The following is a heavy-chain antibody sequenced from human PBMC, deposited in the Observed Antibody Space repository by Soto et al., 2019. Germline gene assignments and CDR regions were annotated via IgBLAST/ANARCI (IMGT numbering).Heavy chain of an antibody. V-gene: IGHV3-30*18. D-gene: IGHD3-10*01. CDR2: ISYDGSNK. CDR3: AKDRRGVIPESYYFDY. J-gene: IGHJ4*02. Sequence: GGSLRLSCAASGFTFSSYGMHWVRQAPGKGLEWVAVISYDGSNKYYADSVKGRFTISRDNSKNTLYLQMNSLRAEDTAVYYCAKDRRGVIPESYYFDYWGQGTLVTVSS. CDR1: GFTFSSYG.